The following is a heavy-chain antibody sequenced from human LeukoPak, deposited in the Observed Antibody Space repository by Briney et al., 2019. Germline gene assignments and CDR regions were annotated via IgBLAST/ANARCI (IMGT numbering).Heavy chain of an antibody. V-gene: IGHV4-39*01. D-gene: IGHD1-20*01. CDR2: VYYTGYS. CDR1: GGSISSGGYY. J-gene: IGHJ6*02. CDR3: ARQGAITARRTHYYAMDV. Sequence: SQTLSLTCTVSGGSISSGGYYWGWIRQVPGKGLEWIGSVYYTGYSYDNPSLKSRVTVSVDTSKNQFSLKLNSVTAADTAIYYCARQGAITARRTHYYAMDVWGPGTTVTVSS.